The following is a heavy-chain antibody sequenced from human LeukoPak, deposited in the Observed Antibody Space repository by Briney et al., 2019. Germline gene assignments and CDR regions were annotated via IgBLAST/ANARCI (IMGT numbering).Heavy chain of an antibody. CDR2: IYGGVST. Sequence: GSPRLSCAVSGFTVSSNYMSWVRQAPGKGLEWVSVIYGGVSTSTGDSAEGPFTISRDNSKNTLYLQMNSLRAEDTAVYYCARSDGIAAAGPFDYWGQGTLASVSS. J-gene: IGHJ4*02. CDR1: GFTVSSNY. V-gene: IGHV3-53*01. CDR3: ARSDGIAAAGPFDY. D-gene: IGHD6-13*01.